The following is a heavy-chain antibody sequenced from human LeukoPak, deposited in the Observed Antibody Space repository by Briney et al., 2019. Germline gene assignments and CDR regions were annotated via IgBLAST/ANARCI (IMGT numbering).Heavy chain of an antibody. CDR1: GYTFTTYA. D-gene: IGHD5-18*01. CDR3: GRDPKLGIRGYTYGYIDF. Sequence: ASVKVSCKASGYTFTTYAISWVRQAPGQGLEWMGWINTNTGNPTYAQGFFTGRYVFSLDTSVNTAYLQITGLKADDTAVYYCGRDPKLGIRGYTYGYIDFWGQGTLVTVAS. V-gene: IGHV7-4-1*02. J-gene: IGHJ4*02. CDR2: INTNTGNP.